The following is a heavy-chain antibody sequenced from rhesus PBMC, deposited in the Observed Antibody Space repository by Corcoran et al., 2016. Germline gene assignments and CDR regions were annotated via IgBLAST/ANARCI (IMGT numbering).Heavy chain of an antibody. J-gene: IGHJ4*01. CDR3: ARDEQRPLSVYFDY. V-gene: IGHV3-201*01. Sequence: EVQLVESGGGVVQPGGSLRLSCAASGFPFVDSALHWVRQATGEGLEWVSGISWSGGSTYYADSVKGRFTISRDNAKNSLYLQMGSLRAEDTALYYCARDEQRPLSVYFDYWGQGVLVTVSS. CDR2: ISWSGGST. D-gene: IGHD6-31*01. CDR1: GFPFVDSA.